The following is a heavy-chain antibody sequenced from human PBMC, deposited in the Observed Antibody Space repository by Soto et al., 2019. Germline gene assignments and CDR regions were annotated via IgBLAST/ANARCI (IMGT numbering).Heavy chain of an antibody. CDR3: ASEVVAAAGPYVYCYGMDV. J-gene: IGHJ6*01. V-gene: IGHV1-69*13. Sequence: SSVKVSCKDAGGTFSSYAISWVRQAPGQGLEWMGGIIPIFGTANYAQKFQGRVTITADESTSTAYMELSRLRSEDTAVYYCASEVVAAAGPYVYCYGMDVWGQGTPATLSP. CDR1: GGTFSSYA. CDR2: IIPIFGTA. D-gene: IGHD6-13*01.